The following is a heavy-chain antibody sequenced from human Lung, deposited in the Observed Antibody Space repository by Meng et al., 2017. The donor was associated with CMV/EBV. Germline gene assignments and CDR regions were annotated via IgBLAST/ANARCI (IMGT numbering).Heavy chain of an antibody. J-gene: IGHJ6*02. CDR1: GYKFTDYG. CDR2: IYTYNGNT. CDR3: ARSKIAARSHYYYGMDV. D-gene: IGHD6-6*01. Sequence: ASVKVSXKASGYKFTDYGITWVRQAPGQGLYWMGWIYTYNGNTDFAQNVQGRGSMTRDTSTSTDYMALRSLGSDDTAVYYCARSKIAARSHYYYGMDVWGQGTTVTVSS. V-gene: IGHV1-18*01.